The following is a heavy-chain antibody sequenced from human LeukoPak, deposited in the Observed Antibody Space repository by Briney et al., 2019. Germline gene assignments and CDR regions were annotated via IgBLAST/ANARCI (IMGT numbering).Heavy chain of an antibody. J-gene: IGHJ6*03. CDR3: AGVRDYDSSGYHPMDV. Sequence: ASVKVSCKASGYTFTGYYMHWVRQAPGQGLEWMGSINPNSGGTNYAQKFQGRVTMTRDTSISTAYMELSRLRSDDTAVYYCAGVRDYDSSGYHPMDVWGKGTTVTVSS. D-gene: IGHD3-22*01. CDR2: INPNSGGT. V-gene: IGHV1-2*02. CDR1: GYTFTGYY.